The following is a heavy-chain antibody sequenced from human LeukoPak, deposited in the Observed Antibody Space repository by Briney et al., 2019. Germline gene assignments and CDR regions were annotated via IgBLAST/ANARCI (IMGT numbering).Heavy chain of an antibody. Sequence: AAAVKVSCKASGYTFTSYGISWVRQAPGQGLEWMGWISAYNGNTNYAQKLQGRVTMTTDTSTSTAYMELRSLRSDDTAVYYCARERVTVRYCSGGSCYSGFDPWGQGTLVTVPS. J-gene: IGHJ5*02. CDR3: ARERVTVRYCSGGSCYSGFDP. CDR1: GYTFTSYG. CDR2: ISAYNGNT. D-gene: IGHD2-15*01. V-gene: IGHV1-18*01.